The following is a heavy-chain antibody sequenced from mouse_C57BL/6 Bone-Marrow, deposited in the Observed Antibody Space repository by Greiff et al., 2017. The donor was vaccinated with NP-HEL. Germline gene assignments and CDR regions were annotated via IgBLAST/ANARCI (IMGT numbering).Heavy chain of an antibody. CDR3: ARDPPDAMDY. Sequence: EVQLVESGGGLVKPGGSLKLSCAASGFTFSSYAMSWVRQTPEKRLEWVATISDGGSYTYYTDNVKGRFTISRDTATNNLYLQMSHLKSEDTAMYYCARDPPDAMDYWGQGTSVTVSS. J-gene: IGHJ4*01. V-gene: IGHV5-4*01. CDR1: GFTFSSYA. CDR2: ISDGGSYT.